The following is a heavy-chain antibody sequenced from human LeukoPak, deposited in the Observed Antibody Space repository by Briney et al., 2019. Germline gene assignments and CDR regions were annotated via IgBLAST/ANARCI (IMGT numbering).Heavy chain of an antibody. D-gene: IGHD3-22*01. CDR1: GGTFSSYT. V-gene: IGHV1-69*04. Sequence: GASVKVSCKASGGTFSSYTISWVRQAPGQGLEWRGRIIPILGIANYAQKFQGRVTITADKSTSTAYMELSSLRSEDTAVYYCAREGNLDDSSGYYYYFDYWGQGTLVTVSS. J-gene: IGHJ4*02. CDR3: AREGNLDDSSGYYYYFDY. CDR2: IIPILGIA.